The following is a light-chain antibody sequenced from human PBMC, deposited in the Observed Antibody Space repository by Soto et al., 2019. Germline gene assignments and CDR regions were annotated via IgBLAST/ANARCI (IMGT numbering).Light chain of an antibody. CDR2: KAS. Sequence: DIQMTQSPSTLSASVGDRVTITCRASQSISSWLAWYQQKPGKAPKLLIYKASSLESEVPSRFSGSGSGTEFTLTSSSLQPDDFATYYCQQYNSYSLTFGGGTKVEIK. CDR3: QQYNSYSLT. V-gene: IGKV1-5*03. J-gene: IGKJ4*01. CDR1: QSISSW.